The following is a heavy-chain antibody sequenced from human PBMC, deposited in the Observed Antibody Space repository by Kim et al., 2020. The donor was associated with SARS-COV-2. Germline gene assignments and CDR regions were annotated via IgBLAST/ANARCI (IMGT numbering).Heavy chain of an antibody. Sequence: ASVKVSCKASGYTFTSYAMHWVRQAPGQRLEWMGWINAGNGNTKYSQKFQGRVTITRDTSASTAYMELSSLRSEDTAVYYCARAFYGSGSYYYGMDVWGQGTTVTVSS. V-gene: IGHV1-3*01. CDR3: ARAFYGSGSYYYGMDV. CDR1: GYTFTSYA. D-gene: IGHD3-10*01. CDR2: INAGNGNT. J-gene: IGHJ6*02.